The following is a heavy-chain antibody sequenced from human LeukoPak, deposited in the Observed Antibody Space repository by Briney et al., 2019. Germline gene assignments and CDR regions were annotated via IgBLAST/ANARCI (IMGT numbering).Heavy chain of an antibody. Sequence: GGSLRLSCAASGFTFSSYAMHWVRQAPGKGLEWVTVLSDDGSNKYYADSVKGRFTISRDNSKSTLYLEMNSPKTEDTAVYYCARDRMRFGEREFFDSYDMDVWGQGTTVTVSS. CDR2: LSDDGSNK. CDR3: ARDRMRFGEREFFDSYDMDV. CDR1: GFTFSSYA. D-gene: IGHD3-10*01. V-gene: IGHV3-30*04. J-gene: IGHJ6*02.